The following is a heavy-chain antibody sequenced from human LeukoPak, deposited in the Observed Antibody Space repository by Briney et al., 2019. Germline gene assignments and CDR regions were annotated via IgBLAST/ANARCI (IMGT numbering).Heavy chain of an antibody. J-gene: IGHJ4*02. Sequence: GGSLRLSCAASGFTFNTYTMSWVRQAPGKGLEWVSSISSSNSYIYYADSVKGRFTISRDNAKNSLYLQMNSLRAEDTAVYYCARDTASGSYYFDYWGQGTLVTVSS. CDR2: ISSSNSYI. D-gene: IGHD1-26*01. V-gene: IGHV3-21*01. CDR1: GFTFNTYT. CDR3: ARDTASGSYYFDY.